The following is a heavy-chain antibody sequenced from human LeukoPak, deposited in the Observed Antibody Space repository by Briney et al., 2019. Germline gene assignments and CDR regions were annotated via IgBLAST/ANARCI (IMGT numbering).Heavy chain of an antibody. CDR1: GYSFTSYW. Sequence: GESLRISCKGSGYSFTSYWISWVRQMPGKGLEWMGRIDPSDSCTNYSPSFQGHVTISADKSISTAYLQWSSLKASDTAMYYCARSLGDYYGSGIAFDIWGQGTMVTVSS. J-gene: IGHJ3*02. V-gene: IGHV5-10-1*01. D-gene: IGHD3-10*01. CDR2: IDPSDSCT. CDR3: ARSLGDYYGSGIAFDI.